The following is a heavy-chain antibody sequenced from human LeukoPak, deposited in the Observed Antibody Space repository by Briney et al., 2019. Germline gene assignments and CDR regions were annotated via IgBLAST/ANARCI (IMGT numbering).Heavy chain of an antibody. J-gene: IGHJ4*02. V-gene: IGHV4-34*01. CDR1: GGSFSGYY. Sequence: SETLSLTCAVYGGSFSGYYWSWIRQPPGKGLEWIGEINHSGSTYYNPSLKSRVTISVDTSKNQFSLKLSSVTAADTAVYYCARGRRVLLWFGSPIFDDWGQGTLVTVSS. CDR3: ARGRRVLLWFGSPIFDD. CDR2: INHSGST. D-gene: IGHD3-10*01.